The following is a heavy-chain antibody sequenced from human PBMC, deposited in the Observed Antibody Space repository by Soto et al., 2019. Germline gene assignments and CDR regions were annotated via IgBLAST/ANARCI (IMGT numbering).Heavy chain of an antibody. D-gene: IGHD2-15*01. CDR1: GFTFSSYA. CDR2: ISGSGGST. J-gene: IGHJ4*02. V-gene: IGHV3-23*01. Sequence: GGSLRLSCAASGFTFSSYAMSWVRQAPGKGLEWVSAISGSGGSTYYADSVKGRFTISRDNSKNTLYLQMNSLRAEDTAVYYCAQPRVVADVFDYWGQGTLVTVSS. CDR3: AQPRVVADVFDY.